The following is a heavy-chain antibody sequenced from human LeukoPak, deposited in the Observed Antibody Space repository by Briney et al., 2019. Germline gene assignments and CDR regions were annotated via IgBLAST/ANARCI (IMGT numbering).Heavy chain of an antibody. CDR3: AKDGGEYSYGFYYFDY. CDR1: GFRFSGYG. J-gene: IGHJ4*02. Sequence: GGSLRLSCAASGFRFSGYGMSWVRQAPGKGLEWVSSISAGSGSTDYADSVKGRFTISRDDSKNTLYLQMNSLRAEDTAVYYCAKDGGEYSYGFYYFDYWGQGTLVTVSS. D-gene: IGHD5-18*01. V-gene: IGHV3-23*01. CDR2: ISAGSGST.